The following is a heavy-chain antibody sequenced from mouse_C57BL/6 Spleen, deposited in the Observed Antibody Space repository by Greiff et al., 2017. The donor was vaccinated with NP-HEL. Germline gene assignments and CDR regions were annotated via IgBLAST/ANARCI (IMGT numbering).Heavy chain of an antibody. Sequence: VQLKQPGTELVKPGASVKLSCKASGYTFTSYWMHWVKQRPGQGLEWIGNINPSNGGTNYNEKFKSKATLTVDKSSSTAYMQLSSLTSEDSAVYYCARGSYYYGSSYGYFDVWGTGTTVTVSS. D-gene: IGHD1-1*01. J-gene: IGHJ1*03. CDR1: GYTFTSYW. CDR2: INPSNGGT. CDR3: ARGSYYYGSSYGYFDV. V-gene: IGHV1-53*01.